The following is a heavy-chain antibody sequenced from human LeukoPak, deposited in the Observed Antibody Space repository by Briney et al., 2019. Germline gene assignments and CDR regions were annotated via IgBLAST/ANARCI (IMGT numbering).Heavy chain of an antibody. Sequence: GGSLRLSCAASGFTFKSHHMSWVRQAPGKGLEWVSAIDGNGDKTYYADSVKGRFTISRDNSKNTLYLQMNSLRAEDTAVYYCAKDAGMVVASWFSDWGQGTLVTVSS. D-gene: IGHD2-15*01. J-gene: IGHJ4*02. CDR1: GFTFKSHH. V-gene: IGHV3-23*01. CDR2: IDGNGDKT. CDR3: AKDAGMVVASWFSD.